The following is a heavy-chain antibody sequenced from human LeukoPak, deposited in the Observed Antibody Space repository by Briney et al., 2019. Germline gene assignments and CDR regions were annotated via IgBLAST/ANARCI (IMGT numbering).Heavy chain of an antibody. V-gene: IGHV1-46*01. D-gene: IGHD3-10*01. CDR2: INPSGGST. CDR1: GYTFTVYY. Sequence: ASVKVSCKASGYTFTVYYMHWVRQAPGQGLEWMGIINPSGGSTSYAQKFQGRVTMTRDTSTSTVYMELSSLRSEDTAVYYCARDLGRITMVRGPVDYWGQGTLVTVSS. CDR3: ARDLGRITMVRGPVDY. J-gene: IGHJ4*02.